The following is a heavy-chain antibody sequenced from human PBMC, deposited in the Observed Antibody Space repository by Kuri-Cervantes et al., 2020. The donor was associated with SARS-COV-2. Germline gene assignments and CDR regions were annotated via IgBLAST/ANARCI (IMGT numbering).Heavy chain of an antibody. J-gene: IGHJ6*03. CDR2: IRYDGSNK. Sequence: GESLKISCAASGFTFSSYGMHWVRQAPGKGLEWVAFIRYDGSNKYYADSVKGRFTISRDNSKNTLYLQMNSLRAEDTAVYYCAKDPVYYCYYMDVWGKGTTVTVSS. CDR1: GFTFSSYG. CDR3: AKDPVYYCYYMDV. V-gene: IGHV3-30*02.